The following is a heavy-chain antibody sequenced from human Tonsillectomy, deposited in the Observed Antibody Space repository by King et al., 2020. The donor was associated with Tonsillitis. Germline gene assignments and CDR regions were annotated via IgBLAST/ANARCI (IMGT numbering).Heavy chain of an antibody. CDR2: IRGVGGSR. V-gene: IGHV3-23*04. CDR3: AKDLGTVMTTVTLDY. D-gene: IGHD4-17*01. CDR1: GFTFSSYS. J-gene: IGHJ4*02. Sequence: VQLVESGGGLVQPGGSLRLSCAASGFTFSSYSMSLVRQASGKGLEGLSPIRGVGGSRYYDYSVKGRFTISRDNSKNTLYLQMNSLRAEDTAVYYCAKDLGTVMTTVTLDYWGQGTLVTVSS.